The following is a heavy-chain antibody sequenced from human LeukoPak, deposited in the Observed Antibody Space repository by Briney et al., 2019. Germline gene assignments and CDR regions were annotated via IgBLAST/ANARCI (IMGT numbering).Heavy chain of an antibody. D-gene: IGHD4-17*01. Sequence: SETLSLTCAVYGGSFSGYYWSWIRQPPGKGLEWIGEINHSGSTNYNPSLKSRVTISVDTSKNQFSLKLSSVTAADTAVYYCARPRSTVNDAFDIWGQGTMVTVSS. CDR1: GGSFSGYY. V-gene: IGHV4-34*01. CDR3: ARPRSTVNDAFDI. CDR2: INHSGST. J-gene: IGHJ3*02.